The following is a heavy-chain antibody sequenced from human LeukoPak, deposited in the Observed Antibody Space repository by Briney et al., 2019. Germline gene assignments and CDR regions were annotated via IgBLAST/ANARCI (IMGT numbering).Heavy chain of an antibody. D-gene: IGHD3-3*01. V-gene: IGHV4-38-2*02. CDR2: IYHSGST. CDR1: GASISSYY. J-gene: IGHJ4*02. CDR3: ARDLTRSGYFDY. Sequence: SETLSLTCTVSGASISSYYWSWIRQPTGKGLEWIGSIYHSGSTYYNPSLKSRVTISVDTSKNQFSLKLSSVTAADTAVYYCARDLTRSGYFDYWGQGTLVTVSS.